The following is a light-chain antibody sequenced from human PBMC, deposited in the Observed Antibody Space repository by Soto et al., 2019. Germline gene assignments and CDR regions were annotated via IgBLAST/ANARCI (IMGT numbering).Light chain of an antibody. J-gene: IGLJ1*01. V-gene: IGLV2-8*01. CDR2: EVN. Sequence: QSALTQPPSASGSPGQSVTISCTGTSSDVGAYNYVSWYQQHPGKAPKLMISEVNKRPSGVPDRFSGSKSGNTAPLTVSGLQPEDEADYYCSSYGGPNNSNYVFGTGTKLTVL. CDR3: SSYGGPNNSNYV. CDR1: SSDVGAYNY.